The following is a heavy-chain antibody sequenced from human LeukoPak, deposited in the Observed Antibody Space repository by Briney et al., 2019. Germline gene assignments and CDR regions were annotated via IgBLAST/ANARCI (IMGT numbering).Heavy chain of an antibody. CDR1: GFTVSSNY. CDR3: ARVQRGYSDYNYWY. CDR2: IYSDDNT. J-gene: IGHJ4*02. V-gene: IGHV3-53*01. D-gene: IGHD5-12*01. Sequence: GGSLRLSCVTSGFTVSSNYMIWVRQPPGKGLEWVSVIYSDDNTYYADSAKGRFTISRDNSKNTLYLQMNSLRVEDTAVYYCARVQRGYSDYNYWYWGQGTLVTVSS.